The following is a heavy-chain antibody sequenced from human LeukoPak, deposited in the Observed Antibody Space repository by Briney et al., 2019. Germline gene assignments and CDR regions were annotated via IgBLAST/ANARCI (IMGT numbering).Heavy chain of an antibody. D-gene: IGHD2-2*01. CDR2: IIPILGIA. CDR3: ARGPIVVVPAAIYFDY. CDR1: GGTFSSYA. V-gene: IGHV1-69*04. Sequence: SVKVSCKASGGTFSSYAISWVRQAPGQGLEWMGRIIPILGIANYAQKFQGRVTITADKSTSTAYMELSSLRSEDTAVYYCARGPIVVVPAAIYFDYWGQGTLVTVSS. J-gene: IGHJ4*02.